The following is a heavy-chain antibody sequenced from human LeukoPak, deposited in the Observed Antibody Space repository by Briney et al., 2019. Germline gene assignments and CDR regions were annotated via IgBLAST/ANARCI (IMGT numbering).Heavy chain of an antibody. CDR3: ARTLLVAGFDY. V-gene: IGHV3-53*01. CDR1: GFTFSSHG. Sequence: GGSLRLSCAASGFTFSSHGMHWVRQAPGKGLEWVSVMYAGGDTYYADSVKGRFTISRDNSKNTLYLQMNSLRAEDTAVYYCARTLLVAGFDYWGQGTLVIVSS. CDR2: MYAGGDT. D-gene: IGHD6-19*01. J-gene: IGHJ4*02.